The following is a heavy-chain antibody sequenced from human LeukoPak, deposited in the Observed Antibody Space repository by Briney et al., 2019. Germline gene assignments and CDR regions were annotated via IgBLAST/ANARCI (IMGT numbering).Heavy chain of an antibody. CDR3: AKEWYYYDTSGYYSYFDY. CDR1: GFTFSSYG. V-gene: IGHV3-30*18. Sequence: TGGSLRLSCAASGFTFSSYGMHWVRQAPGKGLEWVAVISYDGSNKYYADSVNGRFTISRDNSKNTLYPQMNSLRAEDTAVYYCAKEWYYYDTSGYYSYFDYWGQGTLVTVSS. J-gene: IGHJ4*02. CDR2: ISYDGSNK. D-gene: IGHD3-22*01.